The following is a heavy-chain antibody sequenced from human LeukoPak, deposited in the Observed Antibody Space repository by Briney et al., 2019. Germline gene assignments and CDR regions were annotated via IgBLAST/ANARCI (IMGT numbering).Heavy chain of an antibody. V-gene: IGHV4-59*08. D-gene: IGHD3-3*01. J-gene: IGHJ4*02. CDR2: IYYSGST. CDR3: ARQQGPFFFDY. CDR1: GGSISSYY. Sequence: PSETLSLTCTVAGGSISSYYWSWIRQPPGKGLEWIGYIYYSGSTNYNPSLKSRVTIPVDTSKNQLSLKLSSVTAADTAVYYCARQQGPFFFDYWGQGTLVTVSS.